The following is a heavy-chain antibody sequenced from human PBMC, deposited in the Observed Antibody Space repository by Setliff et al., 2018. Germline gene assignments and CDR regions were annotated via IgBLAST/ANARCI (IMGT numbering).Heavy chain of an antibody. V-gene: IGHV4-38-2*01. CDR3: ARLSWNGLRYYGLDV. CDR1: GYSISSGHF. Sequence: SETLSLTCGVSGYSISSGHFWGWIRQPPGKGLEWLGNIFHSGSTYYNPTLNSRVTMSVDTSKNQFSLILRSVTAADTAVYYCARLSWNGLRYYGLDVWGQGTTVTVSS. J-gene: IGHJ6*02. D-gene: IGHD3-3*01. CDR2: IFHSGST.